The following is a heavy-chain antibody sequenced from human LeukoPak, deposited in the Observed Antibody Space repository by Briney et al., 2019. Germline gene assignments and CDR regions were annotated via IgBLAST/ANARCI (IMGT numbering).Heavy chain of an antibody. CDR3: AKDYIDYYGSGSYVDI. Sequence: LEXXSAISGSGGSTYYADSVKGRFTISRDNSKNTLYLQMNSLRAEDTAVYYCAKDYIDYYGSGSYVDIWGQGTMVTVSS. D-gene: IGHD3-10*01. V-gene: IGHV3-23*01. J-gene: IGHJ3*02. CDR2: ISGSGGST.